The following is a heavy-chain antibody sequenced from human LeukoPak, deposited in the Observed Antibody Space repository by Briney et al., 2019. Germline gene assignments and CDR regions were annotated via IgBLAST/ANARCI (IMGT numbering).Heavy chain of an antibody. J-gene: IGHJ4*02. CDR3: ARGRDYYDSSSFFDY. CDR1: GDSIDNYY. V-gene: IGHV4-59*01. D-gene: IGHD3-22*01. Sequence: PSETLSLTCTVSGDSIDNYYWNWVRQPAGKGLEWIGYIYYSGSTNYNPSLKSRVTISVDTSKNRFSLKLNSVTAADTAVYYCARGRDYYDSSSFFDYWGQGALVTVSS. CDR2: IYYSGST.